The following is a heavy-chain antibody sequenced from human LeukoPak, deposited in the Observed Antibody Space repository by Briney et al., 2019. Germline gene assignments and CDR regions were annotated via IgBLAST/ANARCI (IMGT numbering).Heavy chain of an antibody. CDR3: ARGAINMVRGVAVGLDP. CDR1: GGSFSSYY. V-gene: IGHV4-59*01. J-gene: IGHJ5*02. CDR2: IHNSGST. D-gene: IGHD3-10*01. Sequence: SETLSLTCTVSGGSFSSYYWSWIRQPPGKGMEWVGYIHNSGSTNYNPSLKSRVTMSVDTSKNQFSPKLSSVTAADTAVYFCARGAINMVRGVAVGLDPWGQGTLVTVSS.